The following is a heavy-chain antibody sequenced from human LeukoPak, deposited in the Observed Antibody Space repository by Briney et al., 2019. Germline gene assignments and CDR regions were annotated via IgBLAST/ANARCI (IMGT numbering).Heavy chain of an antibody. CDR1: GYTLTDLS. CDR2: FDPEDGET. Sequence: ASVKVSCKVSGYTLTDLSMHWVRQAPGKGLEWMGGFDPEDGETIYAQKFQGRVTMTEDTSTDTAYMELSSLRSEDTAVYYCATNYGSGRKYYYYAMDVWGQGTTVTVSS. CDR3: ATNYGSGRKYYYYAMDV. V-gene: IGHV1-24*01. D-gene: IGHD3-10*01. J-gene: IGHJ6*02.